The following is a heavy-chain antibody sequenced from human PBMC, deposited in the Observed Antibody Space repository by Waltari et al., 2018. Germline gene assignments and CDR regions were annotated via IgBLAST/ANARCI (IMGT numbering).Heavy chain of an antibody. CDR1: GFTFYSYS. J-gene: IGHJ4*02. D-gene: IGHD1-7*01. Sequence: VQLVEPGGGSVQPGGSPRLTCAASGFTFYSYSMLCVRAAPGKGLEWVSGIRWNSGSIGYADSVKGRFTISRDNAKNSLYLQMNSLRAEDTALYYCAKGGGFNWNYFVIYWGQGTLVTVSS. CDR2: IRWNSGSI. V-gene: IGHV3-9*01. CDR3: AKGGGFNWNYFVIY.